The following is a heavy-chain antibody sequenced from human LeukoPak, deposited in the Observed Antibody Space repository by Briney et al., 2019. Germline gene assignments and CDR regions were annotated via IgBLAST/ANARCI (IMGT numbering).Heavy chain of an antibody. J-gene: IGHJ5*02. CDR3: ARVLSGSWDWFDP. D-gene: IGHD3-22*01. Sequence: GGSLRLSCAASGFTFSSYSMNWVRQAPGKGLEWVSSISSSSSYIYYADSVKGRFTISRDNAKNSLYLQMNSLRAEDTAVYYCARVLSGSWDWFDPWGQGTLVTVSS. CDR2: ISSSSSYI. CDR1: GFTFSSYS. V-gene: IGHV3-21*01.